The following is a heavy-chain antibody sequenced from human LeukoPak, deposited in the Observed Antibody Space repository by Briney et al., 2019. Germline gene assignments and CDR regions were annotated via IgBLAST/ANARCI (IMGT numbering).Heavy chain of an antibody. Sequence: ASVKVSCKASGYTFTSYYMHWVRQAPGQGLEWMEIINPSGGSTSYAQKFQGRVTMTRDTSTSTVYMELSSLRSEDTAVYYCARGRRGAASGIDPLFDLWGQGTLVTVSS. D-gene: IGHD6-13*01. V-gene: IGHV1-46*01. CDR2: INPSGGST. CDR3: ARGRRGAASGIDPLFDL. J-gene: IGHJ4*02. CDR1: GYTFTSYY.